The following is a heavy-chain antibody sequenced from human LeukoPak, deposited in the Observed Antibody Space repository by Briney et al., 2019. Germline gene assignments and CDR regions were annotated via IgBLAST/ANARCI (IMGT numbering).Heavy chain of an antibody. D-gene: IGHD3-3*01. Sequence: PSETLSLTRTFSGVSINSDTYWWTWIRQPAGKGLEWIGRMYTTGSPQYNPSLKSRATMSIDTSKNQFSLKLRSRSAADTAVYYCARDRGIITTRRVPFCFDPWRQGTLVTVSS. CDR2: MYTTGSP. J-gene: IGHJ5*02. CDR3: ARDRGIITTRRVPFCFDP. V-gene: IGHV4-61*02. CDR1: GVSINSDTYW.